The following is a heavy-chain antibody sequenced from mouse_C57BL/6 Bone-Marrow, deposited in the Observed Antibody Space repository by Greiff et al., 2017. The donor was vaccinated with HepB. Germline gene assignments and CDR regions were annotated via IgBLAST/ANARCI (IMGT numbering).Heavy chain of an antibody. J-gene: IGHJ2*01. CDR1: GYTFTSYW. Sequence: QVHVKQSGAELVKPGASVKLSCKASGYTFTSYWMHWVKQRPGQGLEWIGMIHPNSGSTNYNEKFKSKATLTVDKSSSTAYMQLSSLTSEDSAVYYCAGWRRGFDYWGQGTTLTVSS. V-gene: IGHV1-64*01. D-gene: IGHD2-3*01. CDR3: AGWRRGFDY. CDR2: IHPNSGST.